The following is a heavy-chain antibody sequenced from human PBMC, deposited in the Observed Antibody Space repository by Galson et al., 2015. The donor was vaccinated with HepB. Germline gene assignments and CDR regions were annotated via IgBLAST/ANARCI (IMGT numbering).Heavy chain of an antibody. CDR1: GFTFSSYG. J-gene: IGHJ6*02. V-gene: IGHV3-48*02. CDR3: TRDSGVGYTMDV. Sequence: SLRLSCAASGFTFSSYGMDWVRQAPGKGLEWVSYINAYSSAIYYADSMKGRFTISRDNAKNSVYLQMHSLRDEDTAVYYCTRDSGVGYTMDVWGQGTTVAVSS. CDR2: INAYSSAI. D-gene: IGHD5-12*01.